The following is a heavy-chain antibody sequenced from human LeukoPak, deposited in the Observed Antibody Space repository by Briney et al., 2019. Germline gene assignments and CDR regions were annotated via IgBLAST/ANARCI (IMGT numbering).Heavy chain of an antibody. CDR3: AKCSETGTTRWFDP. V-gene: IGHV1-46*01. Sequence: ASVKLSCKASGYTFTNYCMHWVRQAPGQGLEWMGLINPSGTTTYAQIFQGRVIMTRDTSTSTMYMELSSLRSDHTAVYYCAKCSETGTTRWFDPWGQGTLVTVSS. CDR2: INPSGTT. D-gene: IGHD1-7*01. CDR1: GYTFTNYC. J-gene: IGHJ5*02.